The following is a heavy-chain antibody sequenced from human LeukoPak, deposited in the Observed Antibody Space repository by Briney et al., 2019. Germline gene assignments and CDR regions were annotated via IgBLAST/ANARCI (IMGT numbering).Heavy chain of an antibody. CDR1: GFTFSSYD. CDR3: ARGTERSTLNWLGR. Sequence: GGSLRLSCAASGFTFSSYDMHWVRQAPGKGLEWVSLISWDGDNTYYADSVKGRFTISRDNSKNSLYLQMNSLGTEDTALYYCARGTERSTLNWLGRWGQGTLVTVSS. CDR2: ISWDGDNT. J-gene: IGHJ5*02. V-gene: IGHV3-43*01.